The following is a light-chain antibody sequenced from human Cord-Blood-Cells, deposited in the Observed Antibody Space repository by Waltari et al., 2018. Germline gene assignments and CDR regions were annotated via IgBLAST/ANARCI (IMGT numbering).Light chain of an antibody. J-gene: IGLJ1*01. V-gene: IGLV2-14*03. Sequence: QSALTQPASVSGSPGQSITISCTVTISDVVGYNYVSWSQQHPVKALTLTSYDVSNRTSWVAKRCSSSKSGNTASMTISGLQAEDEAYYYCSSYTSSSTGVFGTGTKVTVL. CDR3: SSYTSSSTGV. CDR1: ISDVVGYNY. CDR2: DVS.